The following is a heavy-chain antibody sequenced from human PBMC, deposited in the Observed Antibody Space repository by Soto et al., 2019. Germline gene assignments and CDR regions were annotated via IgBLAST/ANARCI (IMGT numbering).Heavy chain of an antibody. CDR3: ARDLYGSGSYLRGHFHY. CDR2: IIPIFGTA. J-gene: IGHJ4*02. V-gene: IGHV1-69*13. D-gene: IGHD3-10*01. Sequence: ASVKVSCKASGGTFSSYAISWVRQAPGQGLEWMGGIIPIFGTANYAQKFQGRVTITADESTSTAYMELSSLRSEDTAVCYCARDLYGSGSYLRGHFHYWGQGTLVTVSS. CDR1: GGTFSSYA.